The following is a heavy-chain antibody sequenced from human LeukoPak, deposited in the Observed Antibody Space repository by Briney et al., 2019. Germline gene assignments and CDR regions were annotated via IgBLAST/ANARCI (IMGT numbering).Heavy chain of an antibody. CDR2: MNLDGSEE. CDR3: ARWARYCSSGSCYSWFDP. D-gene: IGHD2-15*01. CDR1: GFTFRSYW. V-gene: IGHV3-7*01. J-gene: IGHJ5*02. Sequence: GGSLRLSCAASGFTFRSYWMSWVRQAPGKGLEWVANMNLDGSEEYYVDSVKGRFTISSDNAKNSLYLQMNSLRVDDTAVYYCARWARYCSSGSCYSWFDPWGQGTLVTVSS.